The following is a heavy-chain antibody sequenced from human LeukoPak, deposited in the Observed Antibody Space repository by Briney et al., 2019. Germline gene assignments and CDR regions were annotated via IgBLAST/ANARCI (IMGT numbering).Heavy chain of an antibody. J-gene: IGHJ3*02. V-gene: IGHV3-53*01. CDR3: ARCGSDYDGGAFDI. CDR1: GFSVRSHY. Sequence: GGSLRLSCAAPGFSVRSHYMSWVRQAPGKGLEWVAVIYSDRRTHYGDSVKGRFTISRDNSNNTLHLQMNSLRGEDTAVYYCARCGSDYDGGAFDIWGQGTVVTVSS. CDR2: IYSDRRT. D-gene: IGHD2-21*02.